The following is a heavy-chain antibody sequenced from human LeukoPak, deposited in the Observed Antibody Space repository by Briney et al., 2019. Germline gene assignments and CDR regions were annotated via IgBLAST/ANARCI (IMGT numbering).Heavy chain of an antibody. D-gene: IGHD6-13*01. J-gene: IGHJ3*02. Sequence: PGGSLRLSCAASGFTFSSYGMHWVRQAPGKGLEWVAFIRYDGSNKYYADSVKGRFTISRDNSKNTLYLQMHSLRAEDTAVYYCAKDDLRYSSSWSGAFDIWGQGTMVTVSS. CDR1: GFTFSSYG. CDR3: AKDDLRYSSSWSGAFDI. V-gene: IGHV3-30*02. CDR2: IRYDGSNK.